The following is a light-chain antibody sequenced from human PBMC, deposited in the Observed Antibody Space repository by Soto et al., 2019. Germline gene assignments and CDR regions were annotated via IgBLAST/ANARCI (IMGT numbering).Light chain of an antibody. CDR2: DGG. Sequence: SYELTQPPSVSVAPGQTATMACGGNNIGTKSVNWYQQKPGQAPVLVVYDGGDRPSGIPERFSGSKSGNTATLTISRVEAGDEAGYYCQVWDSDTDHPVFGGGTKLTVL. CDR1: NIGTKS. J-gene: IGLJ3*02. CDR3: QVWDSDTDHPV. V-gene: IGLV3-21*02.